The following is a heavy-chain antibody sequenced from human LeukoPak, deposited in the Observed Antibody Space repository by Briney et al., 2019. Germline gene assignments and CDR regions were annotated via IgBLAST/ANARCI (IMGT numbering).Heavy chain of an antibody. Sequence: GASVKVSCKASGYTFTGYYMHWVRQAPGQGLEWMGWINPNSGGTNYAQKFQGRVTMTRDTSISTAYMELSRLRSDDTAVYYCARAHENIAARPDAFDIWGQGTMVTVSS. D-gene: IGHD6-6*01. CDR1: GYTFTGYY. CDR2: INPNSGGT. J-gene: IGHJ3*02. CDR3: ARAHENIAARPDAFDI. V-gene: IGHV1-2*02.